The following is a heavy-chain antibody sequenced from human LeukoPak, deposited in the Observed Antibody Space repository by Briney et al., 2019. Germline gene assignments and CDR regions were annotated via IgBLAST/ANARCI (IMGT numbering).Heavy chain of an antibody. V-gene: IGHV3-23*01. CDR1: GFTFSSYA. CDR2: ISGSGGST. D-gene: IGHD2-15*01. Sequence: PGGSLRLSCAAPGFTFSSYAMSWVRQAPGKGLEWVSAISGSGGSTYYADSVKGRFTISRDNSKNTLYLQMNSLRAEDTAVYYCAKDTRKIRSIVVVVAAEYYFDYWGQGTLVTVSS. CDR3: AKDTRKIRSIVVVVAAEYYFDY. J-gene: IGHJ4*02.